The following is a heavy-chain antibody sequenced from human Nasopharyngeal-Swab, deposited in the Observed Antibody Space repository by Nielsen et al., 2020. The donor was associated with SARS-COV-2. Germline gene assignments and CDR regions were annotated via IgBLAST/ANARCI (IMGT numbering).Heavy chain of an antibody. CDR1: GFTFSSYA. V-gene: IGHV3-23*01. CDR3: AKVTIAAAGTGDYYYYYGMDV. Sequence: GSLRLSCAASGFTFSSYAMSWVRQAPGKGLEWVSAISGSGGSTYYADSVKGRFTISRDNSKNTLYLQMNSLRAEDTAVYYCAKVTIAAAGTGDYYYYYGMDVWGQGTTVTVSS. D-gene: IGHD6-13*01. CDR2: ISGSGGST. J-gene: IGHJ6*02.